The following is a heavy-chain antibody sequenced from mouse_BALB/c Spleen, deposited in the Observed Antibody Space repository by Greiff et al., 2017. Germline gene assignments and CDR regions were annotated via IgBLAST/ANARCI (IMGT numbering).Heavy chain of an antibody. CDR1: GYTFTEYI. CDR2: FYPGSGSI. V-gene: IGHV1-62-2*01. CDR3: ARHVHYGSSPDWYFDV. Sequence: QVQLQQSGAGLVKPGASAKLSCKASGYTFTEYIIHWVKQRSGQGLEWIGWFYPGSGSIKYNEKFKDKATLTADKSSSTVYMELSRLTSEDSAVYFCARHVHYGSSPDWYFDVWGAGTTVTVSS. J-gene: IGHJ1*01. D-gene: IGHD1-1*01.